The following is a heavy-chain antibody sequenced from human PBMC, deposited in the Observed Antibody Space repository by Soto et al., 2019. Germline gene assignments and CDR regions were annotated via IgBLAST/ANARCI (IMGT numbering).Heavy chain of an antibody. CDR1: GFTFRSFT. J-gene: IGHJ5*02. V-gene: IGHV3-21*01. CDR3: TRDASRDSSARGWFDP. CDR2: ISSNSAYI. Sequence: GSLRLSCAASGFTFRSFTMNWVRQAPGKGLEWVSTISSNSAYIYYTDALRGRFTISRDNAKNSLHLQMNSLRAEDTAVYYCTRDASRDSSARGWFDPWGPGTLVTVPQ. D-gene: IGHD6-13*01.